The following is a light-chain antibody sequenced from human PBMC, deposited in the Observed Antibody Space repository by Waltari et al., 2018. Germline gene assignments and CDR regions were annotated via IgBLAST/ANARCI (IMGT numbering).Light chain of an antibody. J-gene: IGKJ1*01. CDR2: HSS. Sequence: DIHMTQSPSSVSASGGDRVSVSCRASQDISTSLAWYQQKSGKAPSLLIYHSSTLQSGVPSRFSGAGTGTDFTLTINNLHPEDFATYFCQQGDTSPPTFGPGTKVELK. V-gene: IGKV1-12*01. CDR3: QQGDTSPPT. CDR1: QDISTS.